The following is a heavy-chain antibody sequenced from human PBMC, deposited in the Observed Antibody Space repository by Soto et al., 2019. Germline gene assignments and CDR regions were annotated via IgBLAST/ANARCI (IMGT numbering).Heavy chain of an antibody. V-gene: IGHV2-5*02. CDR2: IYWDDDK. CDR1: GFSLSTSGVG. Sequence: ITLKEYGPPLVKATQTLTLTCTFSGFSLSTSGVGVGWLRQPPGKALEWLALIYWDDDKRYSPSLKSRHTITNDAYKNLVVLTMTNMDPVDTATYYCAHSFYAHPSPWGQGTLVTVSS. D-gene: IGHD2-2*01. CDR3: AHSFYAHPSP. J-gene: IGHJ5*02.